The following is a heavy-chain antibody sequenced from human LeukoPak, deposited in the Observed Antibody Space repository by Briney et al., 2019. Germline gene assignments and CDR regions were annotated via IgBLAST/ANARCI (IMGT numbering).Heavy chain of an antibody. J-gene: IGHJ4*02. CDR1: GFTFVTYA. CDR3: ARDLGYFDWLGYFDY. D-gene: IGHD3-9*01. Sequence: GGSLRLSCTASGFTFVTYAMHWVRRAPGKGLEWVAVVSHDGTKKYYADSVKGRFSISRDNSKKTLHLQMNSLRAEDTAVYYCARDLGYFDWLGYFDYWGQGTLVTVS. V-gene: IGHV3-30-3*01. CDR2: VSHDGTKK.